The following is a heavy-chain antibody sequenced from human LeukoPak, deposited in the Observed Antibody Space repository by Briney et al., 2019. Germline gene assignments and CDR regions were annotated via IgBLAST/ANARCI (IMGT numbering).Heavy chain of an antibody. CDR2: ISWDGGGT. V-gene: IGHV3-43D*03. CDR1: GFMFDDYA. J-gene: IGHJ4*02. CDR3: GKGGRTIFGLVPIDS. Sequence: GGSLRLSCVASGFMFDDYAMHWVRQPPGKGLEWVSVISWDGGGTHYADSLKGRFTISRDNRRNSLYLEMNSLRPDDSALYYCGKGGRTIFGLVPIDSWGQGTLVTVSS. D-gene: IGHD3-3*01.